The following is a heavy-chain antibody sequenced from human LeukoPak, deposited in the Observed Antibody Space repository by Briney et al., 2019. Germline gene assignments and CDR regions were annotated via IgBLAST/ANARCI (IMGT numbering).Heavy chain of an antibody. V-gene: IGHV4-4*07. Sequence: SETLSLTCTVSGGSINSYYCHWIRQPAGKGLEWIGRIHTSGTANYNPSLNSRVTMSVDTSKSHFSLKLTSVTAADTALYYCARSRPLHASGSFYNVDGLDVWGLGTMVTVSS. J-gene: IGHJ3*01. CDR2: IHTSGTA. CDR1: GGSINSYY. CDR3: ARSRPLHASGSFYNVDGLDV. D-gene: IGHD3-10*01.